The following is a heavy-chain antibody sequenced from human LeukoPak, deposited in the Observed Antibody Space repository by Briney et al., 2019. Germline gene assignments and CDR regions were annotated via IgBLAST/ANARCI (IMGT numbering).Heavy chain of an antibody. V-gene: IGHV3-30-3*01. CDR1: GFTFSSYA. CDR3: AGSAGYWPDY. CDR2: ISYDGSNK. J-gene: IGHJ4*02. Sequence: GGSLRLSCAASGFTFSSYAMHWVRQAPGKGLEWVAVISYDGSNKYYADSVKGRFTISRDNSKNTLYLQMNSLRAEDAAVYYCAGSAGYWPDYWGQGTLVTVSS. D-gene: IGHD1-26*01.